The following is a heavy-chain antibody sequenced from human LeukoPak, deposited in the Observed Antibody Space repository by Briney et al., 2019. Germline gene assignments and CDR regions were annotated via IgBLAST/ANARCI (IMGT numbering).Heavy chain of an antibody. V-gene: IGHV3-23*01. Sequence: GGSLRLSCAASGFTFSSYAMSWVRQAPGKGLEWVSAISGSGGSTYYADSVKGRFTISRDNSKNTLYLQMNSLRAEYTAVYYCATPTTYYYDSSRYYPFAYGGQGTLVTVSS. CDR3: ATPTTYYYDSSRYYPFAY. CDR2: ISGSGGST. J-gene: IGHJ4*02. D-gene: IGHD3-22*01. CDR1: GFTFSSYA.